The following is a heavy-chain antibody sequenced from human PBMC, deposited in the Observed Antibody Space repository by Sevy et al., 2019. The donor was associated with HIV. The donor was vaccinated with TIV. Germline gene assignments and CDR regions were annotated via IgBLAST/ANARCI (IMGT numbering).Heavy chain of an antibody. V-gene: IGHV1-18*01. J-gene: IGHJ4*02. D-gene: IGHD1-26*01. CDR2: ISAYNGIT. CDR1: GYTFTSYG. Sequence: ASVKVSCKASGYTFTSYGISWVRQAPGQGLEWMGWISAYNGITNYAQKLQGRVTMTTDTSTSTAYMELRSLRSDDTAVYYCARGEEWELSLYYFDYWGQGTLVTVSS. CDR3: ARGEEWELSLYYFDY.